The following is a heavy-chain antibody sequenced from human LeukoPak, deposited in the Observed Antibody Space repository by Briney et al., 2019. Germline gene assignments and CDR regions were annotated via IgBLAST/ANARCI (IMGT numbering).Heavy chain of an antibody. CDR1: GYTFTSYS. V-gene: IGHV1-18*01. CDR2: ISAYNGNT. D-gene: IGHD2-15*01. CDR3: ARSLGDYCSGGSCYLDY. Sequence: ASVKVSCKASGYTFTSYSISWVRQAPGQGLEWMGWISAYNGNTNYAQKLQGRVTMTTDTSTSTAYMELRSLRSDDTAVYYCARSLGDYCSGGSCYLDYWGQGTLVTVSS. J-gene: IGHJ4*02.